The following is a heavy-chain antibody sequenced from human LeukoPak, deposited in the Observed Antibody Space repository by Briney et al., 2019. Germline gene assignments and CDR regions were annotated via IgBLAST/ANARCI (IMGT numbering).Heavy chain of an antibody. CDR3: ARGGYCSSTSCYGGRLDY. CDR1: GDSITNYY. J-gene: IGHJ4*02. Sequence: SETLSLTCTVSGDSITNYYWSWIRQPPGKGLEWIGFIYYSGSTNYNPSLKSRVTISVDTSKNQFSLKLSSVTAADTAMYYCARGGYCSSTSCYGGRLDYWGQGTLVTVSS. CDR2: IYYSGST. V-gene: IGHV4-59*01. D-gene: IGHD2-2*01.